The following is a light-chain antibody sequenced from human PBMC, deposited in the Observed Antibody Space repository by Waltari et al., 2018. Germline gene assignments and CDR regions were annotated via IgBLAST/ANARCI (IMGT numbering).Light chain of an antibody. CDR1: QSVRDRS. Sequence: IVLTQSPGTLSLSPGDSATLSCRASQSVRDRSLAWYQHKPGQAPRLLIWGASHMMTGSPDRFSGSGSGTDVTLTISSLEPEDFAVYYCQHYGSSLWTFGQGTKLEIK. J-gene: IGKJ1*01. V-gene: IGKV3-20*01. CDR3: QHYGSSLWT. CDR2: GAS.